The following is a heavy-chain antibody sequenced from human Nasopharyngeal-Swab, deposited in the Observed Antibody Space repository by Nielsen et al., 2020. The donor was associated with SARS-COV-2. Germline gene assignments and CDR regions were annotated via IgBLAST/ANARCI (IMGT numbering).Heavy chain of an antibody. V-gene: IGHV4-30-4*01. J-gene: IGHJ5*02. D-gene: IGHD3-22*01. CDR3: VRDYYDSSGYYGGFDP. CDR2: IYYSGST. Sequence: RQAPGKGLEWIGYIYYSGSTYYNPSLKSRVTISVDTSKSQFSLKLSSVTAADTAVYYCVRDYYDSSGYYGGFDPWGQGTLVTVSS.